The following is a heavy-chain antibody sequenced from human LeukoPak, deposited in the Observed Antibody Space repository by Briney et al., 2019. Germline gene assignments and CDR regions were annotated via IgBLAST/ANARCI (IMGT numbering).Heavy chain of an antibody. CDR2: ISYIGSS. Sequence: SETLSLTCPISGGSISSYYWSWIRPPPWKGLEWIGYISYIGSSNYNPSLKSRVTISVHTSKNQFSLNLSTVTAADTAVYYVTRGPPATVSPNYAFVIWGQGTMASVSS. D-gene: IGHD4-17*01. J-gene: IGHJ3*02. CDR3: TRGPPATVSPNYAFVI. CDR1: GGSISSYY. V-gene: IGHV4-59*01.